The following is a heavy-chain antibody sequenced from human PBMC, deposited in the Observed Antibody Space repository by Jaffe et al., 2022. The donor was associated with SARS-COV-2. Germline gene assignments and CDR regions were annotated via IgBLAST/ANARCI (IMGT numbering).Heavy chain of an antibody. V-gene: IGHV3-23*01. CDR2: IRSVGDST. CDR1: GFTFSDCA. CDR3: AKGGKYSRSSPGDH. D-gene: IGHD6-6*01. J-gene: IGHJ4*02. Sequence: EVQLLESGGGLVQPGGSLRLSCAASGFTFSDCAMNWVRQAPGKGLEWVSTIRSVGDSTYYADSVKGRFTISRDNSKNTLYLQMNSLRAEDTAVYYCAKGGKYSRSSPGDHWGQGTLVTVSS.